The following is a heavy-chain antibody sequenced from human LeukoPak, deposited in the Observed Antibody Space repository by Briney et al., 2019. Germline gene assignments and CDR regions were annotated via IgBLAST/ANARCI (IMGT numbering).Heavy chain of an antibody. CDR1: GYTFTNYG. CDR3: ARRDIYGSGSYALDY. V-gene: IGHV1-18*01. J-gene: IGHJ4*02. CDR2: ISAYNGNT. Sequence: ASVKVSCKASGYTFTNYGISWVRQAPGHGLEWMGWISAYNGNTNYAQKFQGRVTMTTDTSTSTAYMELSSLRSEDTAVYYCARRDIYGSGSYALDYWGQGTLVTVSS. D-gene: IGHD3-10*01.